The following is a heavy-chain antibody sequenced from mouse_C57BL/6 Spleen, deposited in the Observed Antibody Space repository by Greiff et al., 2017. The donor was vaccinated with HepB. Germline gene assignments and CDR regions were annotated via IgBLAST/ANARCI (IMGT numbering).Heavy chain of an antibody. V-gene: IGHV5-17*01. CDR2: ISSGSSTI. J-gene: IGHJ2*01. CDR1: GFTFSDYG. Sequence: EVQVVESGGGLVKPGGSLKLSCAASGFTFSDYGMHWVRQAPEKGLEWVAYISSGSSTIYYADTVKGRFTISRDNAKNTLFLQMTSLRSEDTAMYYCARHYYGSSYDYFDYWGQGTTLTVSS. CDR3: ARHYYGSSYDYFDY. D-gene: IGHD1-1*01.